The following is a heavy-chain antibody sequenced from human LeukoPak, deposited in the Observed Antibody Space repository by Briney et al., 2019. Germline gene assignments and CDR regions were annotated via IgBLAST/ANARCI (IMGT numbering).Heavy chain of an antibody. D-gene: IGHD6-19*01. CDR1: GGSFSGYY. Sequence: PSETLSLTCAVYGGSFSGYYWSWIRQPPGKGLEWIGEINHSGSTNYNPSLKSRVTISVDTSKNQFSLKLSSVTAADTAVYYCARHRRQWLNWFDPWGQGTLVTVSS. V-gene: IGHV4-34*01. CDR2: INHSGST. J-gene: IGHJ5*02. CDR3: ARHRRQWLNWFDP.